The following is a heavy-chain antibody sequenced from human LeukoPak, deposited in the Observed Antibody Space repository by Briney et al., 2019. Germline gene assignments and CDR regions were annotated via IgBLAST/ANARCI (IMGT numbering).Heavy chain of an antibody. J-gene: IGHJ6*02. D-gene: IGHD2-2*02. Sequence: GGSLRLSCGAPGFTVSSNYMSWVRQAPGKGLEWVSAMYSGGTTNYADSAKSRFTISRDNSKNTVDLQMSSLRDEDTAVYYCARGAYPHYYAMDVWGQGTTVTVSS. CDR1: GFTVSSNY. CDR2: MYSGGTT. CDR3: ARGAYPHYYAMDV. V-gene: IGHV3-53*01.